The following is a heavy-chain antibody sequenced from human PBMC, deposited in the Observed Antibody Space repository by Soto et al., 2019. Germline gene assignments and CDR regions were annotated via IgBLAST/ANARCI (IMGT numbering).Heavy chain of an antibody. CDR1: GFSLSTSRVG. J-gene: IGHJ3*02. CDR3: AHIMITWGGVSALDAFDM. Sequence: GSGPTLVNPTQTLTLTCSFSGFSLSTSRVGVAWIRQPPEKALEWLAIIYWDDDRRYSPSLKTRLAITKDTSKNQVVLTMTNLDPGDTATYYCAHIMITWGGVSALDAFDMWGQGTMVTVSS. D-gene: IGHD3-16*01. CDR2: IYWDDDR. V-gene: IGHV2-5*02.